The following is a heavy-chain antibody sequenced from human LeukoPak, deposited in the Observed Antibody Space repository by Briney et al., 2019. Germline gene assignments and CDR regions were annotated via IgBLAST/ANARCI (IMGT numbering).Heavy chain of an antibody. CDR3: ARDCRSSSGAFDI. J-gene: IGHJ3*02. Sequence: PGGSLRLSCAASGFTFSSYAMSWVRQAPGKGLEWVSAISGSGGSTYYADSVKGRFTISRDNSKNTLYLQMNSLRAEDTAVYYCARDCRSSSGAFDIWGQGTMVTVSS. V-gene: IGHV3-23*01. D-gene: IGHD6-13*01. CDR2: ISGSGGST. CDR1: GFTFSSYA.